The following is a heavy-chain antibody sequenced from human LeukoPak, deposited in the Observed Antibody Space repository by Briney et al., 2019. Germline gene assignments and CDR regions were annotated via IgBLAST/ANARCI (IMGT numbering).Heavy chain of an antibody. D-gene: IGHD3-9*01. CDR3: ARAQIYYDILTGPFDY. CDR1: GFTFSDYY. V-gene: IGHV3-11*06. J-gene: IGHJ4*02. Sequence: GGSLRLSCAASGFTFSDYYMSWIRQAPGKGLEWVSSISGSSSYIYYADSVKGRFTISRDNAKNSLYLQMNSLRAEDTAVYYCARAQIYYDILTGPFDYWGQGTLVTVSS. CDR2: ISGSSSYI.